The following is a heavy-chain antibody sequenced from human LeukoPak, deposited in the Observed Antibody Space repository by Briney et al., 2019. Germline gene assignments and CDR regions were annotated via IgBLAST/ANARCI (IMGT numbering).Heavy chain of an antibody. CDR2: ISSGGDST. D-gene: IGHD3-16*01. CDR1: GFTFSDYY. J-gene: IGHJ4*02. CDR3: ARDQEAEYSNGGLDY. Sequence: GGSLRLSCAASGFTFSDYYMSWIRQAPGKGLVWVSYISSGGDSTYYADSVKGRFTISRDNAKNSLYLQMNSLRADDSAIYYCARDQEAEYSNGGLDYWGQGALVTVSS. V-gene: IGHV3-11*04.